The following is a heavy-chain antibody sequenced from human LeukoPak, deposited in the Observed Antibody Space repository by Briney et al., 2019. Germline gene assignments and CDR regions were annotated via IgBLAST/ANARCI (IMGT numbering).Heavy chain of an antibody. J-gene: IGHJ3*02. V-gene: IGHV1-46*01. CDR2: INPSDGTA. D-gene: IGHD2-2*01. CDR3: ARGEDMPI. Sequence: ASVKVSCKASGYTFTRYYIHWVRQAPGHGLEWMGIINPSDGTANYAQKFQGRVSMTRDTSTSTVYMELSSLRSEDTAMFYCARGEDMPIWGQGTMVTVSS. CDR1: GYTFTRYY.